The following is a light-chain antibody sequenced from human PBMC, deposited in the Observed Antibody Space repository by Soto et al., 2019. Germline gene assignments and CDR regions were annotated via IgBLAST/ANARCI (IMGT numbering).Light chain of an antibody. CDR3: SSYAGSNNFGV. Sequence: QSVLTQPPSASGSRGQSVTISCTGTSSDVGGYNYVSWYQQHPGKAPKLMIYEVSKRPSGVPDRFSGSKSGNTASLTVSGLXAEDEADYYCSSYAGSNNFGVFGTGTKVTVL. V-gene: IGLV2-8*01. CDR1: SSDVGGYNY. J-gene: IGLJ1*01. CDR2: EVS.